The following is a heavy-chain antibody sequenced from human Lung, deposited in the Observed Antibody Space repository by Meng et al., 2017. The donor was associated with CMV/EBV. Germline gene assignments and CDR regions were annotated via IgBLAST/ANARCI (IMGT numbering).Heavy chain of an antibody. D-gene: IGHD3/OR15-3a*01. V-gene: IGHV3-30*02. Sequence: GESLKISCAASGFRFEDHGMHWVRQTPGKGLEWVAFIRHDGTNKFYGDSVKGRFTISRDNSKNTVYLQMNSLRPEETAVYYCAKDLLLFGGPNAYFDYWVQGTLVXVSS. CDR1: GFRFEDHG. CDR3: AKDLLLFGGPNAYFDY. J-gene: IGHJ4*02. CDR2: IRHDGTNK.